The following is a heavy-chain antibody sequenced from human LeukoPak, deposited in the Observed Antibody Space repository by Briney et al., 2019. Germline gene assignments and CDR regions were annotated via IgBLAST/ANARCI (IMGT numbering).Heavy chain of an antibody. CDR1: GFTFSSYA. D-gene: IGHD6-19*01. CDR3: ALGSSGWYGGNFDY. J-gene: IGHJ4*02. V-gene: IGHV3-23*01. CDR2: ISGSGGST. Sequence: GGFLRLSCAASGFTFSSYAMSWVRQAPGKGLEWVSAISGSGGSTYYADSVKGRFTISRDNSKNTLYLQMNSLRAEDTAVYYCALGSSGWYGGNFDYWGQGTLVTVSS.